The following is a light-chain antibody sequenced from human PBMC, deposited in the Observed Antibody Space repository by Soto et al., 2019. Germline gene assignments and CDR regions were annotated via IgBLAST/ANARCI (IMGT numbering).Light chain of an antibody. Sequence: QSALTQPASVSGSPGQSITISCTGTSSDVGGYNYVSWYQQHPGKAPKLMIYEVSNRPSGVSNRFSGSKSGNTASLTISGLQAEDEADYLCSSYTSSSTLYVFGTGTKLTVL. CDR3: SSYTSSSTLYV. CDR2: EVS. V-gene: IGLV2-14*01. J-gene: IGLJ1*01. CDR1: SSDVGGYNY.